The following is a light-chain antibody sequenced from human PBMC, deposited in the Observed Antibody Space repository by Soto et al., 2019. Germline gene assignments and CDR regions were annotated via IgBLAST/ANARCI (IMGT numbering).Light chain of an antibody. CDR2: GAS. CDR3: QQYNGYSGLT. J-gene: IGKJ4*01. Sequence: DIQRTQSPSTLSASVGDRVTITCRASQTINTWLAWYQQKPGKAPNLLIFGASSLDSGVPSRFSGSGSGTEFTLTISSLQPDDFATYFCQQYNGYSGLTFGGGTKVEIK. CDR1: QTINTW. V-gene: IGKV1-5*03.